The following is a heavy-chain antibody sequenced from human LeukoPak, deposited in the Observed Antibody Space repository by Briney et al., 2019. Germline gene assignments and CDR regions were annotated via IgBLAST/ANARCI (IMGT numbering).Heavy chain of an antibody. CDR2: GHHDGTT. CDR1: NYSIRSGYY. CDR3: VRLLGYSSGWYRAGDWFDP. J-gene: IGHJ5*02. V-gene: IGHV4-38-2*02. D-gene: IGHD6-19*01. Sequence: SETLSLTCTVSNYSIRSGYYWGRIRQPPGKGLGWIGSGHHDGTTFYNPSLKSRVTISIDTSKNQFSLKLSSVTAADTAVYYCVRLLGYSSGWYRAGDWFDPWGQGTVVTVPS.